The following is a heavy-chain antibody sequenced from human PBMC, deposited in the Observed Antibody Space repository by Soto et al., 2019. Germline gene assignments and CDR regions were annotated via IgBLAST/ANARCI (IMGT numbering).Heavy chain of an antibody. D-gene: IGHD6-13*01. CDR1: GGTFSSYA. Sequence: QVQLVQSGAEVKKPGSSVKVSCKASGGTFSSYAISWVRQAPGQGLEWMGGIIPIFGTANYAQKFQSRVTITADESTSTAYMELSSLRSEDTAVYYCARDRWAAAGTFDYYYYGMDVWGQGTTVTVSS. J-gene: IGHJ6*02. CDR2: IIPIFGTA. V-gene: IGHV1-69*01. CDR3: ARDRWAAAGTFDYYYYGMDV.